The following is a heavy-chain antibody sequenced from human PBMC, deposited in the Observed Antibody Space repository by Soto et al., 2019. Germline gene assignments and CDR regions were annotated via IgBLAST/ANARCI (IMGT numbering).Heavy chain of an antibody. V-gene: IGHV4-59*01. J-gene: IGHJ6*02. Sequence: SETLSLTCTVSGGSISSYYWSWIRQPPGKGLERIGYIYYSGSTNYNPSLKSRVTISVDTSKNQFSLKLSSVTAADTAVYYRARDLLYYDFWSGYYTPDYYYGMDVWGQGTTVTVSS. CDR1: GGSISSYY. CDR3: ARDLLYYDFWSGYYTPDYYYGMDV. CDR2: IYYSGST. D-gene: IGHD3-3*01.